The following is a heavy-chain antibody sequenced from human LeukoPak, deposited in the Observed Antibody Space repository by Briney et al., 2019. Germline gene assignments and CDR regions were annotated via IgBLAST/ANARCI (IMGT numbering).Heavy chain of an antibody. D-gene: IGHD3-10*01. CDR3: AKDSRGYNIGPEDH. Sequence: GGSLRLSCAASGFSFSGYAMSWVRQSPGKGLEWVSAISGSGATPSYADSVKGRFTISRDNSKSTVDLQMNSLRDEDTAVYYCAKDSRGYNIGPEDHWGQGTLVTVSS. J-gene: IGHJ4*02. CDR1: GFSFSGYA. V-gene: IGHV3-23*01. CDR2: ISGSGATP.